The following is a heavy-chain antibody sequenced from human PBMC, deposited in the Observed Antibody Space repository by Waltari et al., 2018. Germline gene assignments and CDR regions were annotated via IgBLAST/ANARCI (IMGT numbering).Heavy chain of an antibody. D-gene: IGHD3-10*01. CDR2: IYHSGST. J-gene: IGHJ6*02. Sequence: QVQLQESGPGLVKPSETLSLTCAVSGYSISSGYYWGWLRQPPGKGLEWIGSIYHSGSTYYNPSLKSRVTISVDTSKNQFSLKLSSVTAADTAVYYCARESSSSGSYRWDYYYGMDVWGQGTTVTVSS. CDR3: ARESSSSGSYRWDYYYGMDV. V-gene: IGHV4-38-2*02. CDR1: GYSISSGYY.